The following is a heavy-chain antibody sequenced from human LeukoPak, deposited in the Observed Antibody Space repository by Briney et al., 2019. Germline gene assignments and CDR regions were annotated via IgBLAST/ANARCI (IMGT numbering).Heavy chain of an antibody. CDR2: IYIGGGT. Sequence: GGSLRLSCAASGFIVSSNYMSWVRQAPGKGLEWVSVIYIGGGTYYADSVKGRFTVSRDNSKNTLYLQMSSLRAEDTAVYYCVKDSMKGIAVAGDFDYWGQGTLVTVSS. CDR1: GFIVSSNY. CDR3: VKDSMKGIAVAGDFDY. J-gene: IGHJ4*02. D-gene: IGHD6-19*01. V-gene: IGHV3-66*01.